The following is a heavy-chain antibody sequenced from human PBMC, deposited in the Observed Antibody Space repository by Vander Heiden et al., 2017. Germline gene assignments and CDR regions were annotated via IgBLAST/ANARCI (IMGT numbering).Heavy chain of an antibody. CDR3: ARHHHWFDP. J-gene: IGHJ5*02. Sequence: VSGGSISSSSYYWGWIRQPPGKGLEWIGSIYSSGSTYDNPSLKSRVTISGDTSKNQLSMKMRSVTAADRGVYDCARHHHWFDPWGQGTLVTVSS. V-gene: IGHV4-39*01. CDR2: IYSSGST. CDR1: GGSISSSSYY.